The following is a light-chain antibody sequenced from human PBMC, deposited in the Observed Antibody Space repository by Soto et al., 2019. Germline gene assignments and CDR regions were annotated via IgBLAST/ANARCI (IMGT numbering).Light chain of an antibody. CDR1: SSDVGTFGY. CDR3: YSYTTSATYV. V-gene: IGLV2-11*01. Sequence: QSALIQPPSVSGSPGQSVTISCTGTSSDVGTFGYVSWFQQHPGTVPKALIYSVNSQVSGVPGRFSGSKSGNTASMTISGLQAEDEADYQCYSYTTSATYVFGSGTKVTVL. CDR2: SVN. J-gene: IGLJ1*01.